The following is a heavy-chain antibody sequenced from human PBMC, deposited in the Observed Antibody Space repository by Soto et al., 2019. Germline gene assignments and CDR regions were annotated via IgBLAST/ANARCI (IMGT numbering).Heavy chain of an antibody. CDR1: GYTFTSYY. CDR2: INPSGGST. Sequence: ASVKVSCKASGYTFTSYYMHWVRQAPGQGLEWMGIINPSGGSTSYAQKFQGRVTMTRDTSTSTVYMELSSLRSEDTAVYYCANDRIVGATHYYFDYRGQGTLVTVSS. CDR3: ANDRIVGATHYYFDY. V-gene: IGHV1-46*01. J-gene: IGHJ4*02. D-gene: IGHD1-26*01.